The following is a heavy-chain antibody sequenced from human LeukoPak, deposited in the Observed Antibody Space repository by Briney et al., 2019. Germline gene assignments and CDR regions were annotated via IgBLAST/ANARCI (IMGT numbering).Heavy chain of an antibody. CDR2: ISGSGGST. V-gene: IGHV3-23*01. J-gene: IGHJ4*02. D-gene: IGHD6-19*01. Sequence: GGSLRLSCAGSGFTFSSYAMNWVRQAPGKGLEWVSGISGSGGSTYYADSVKGRFPISRDDSKNTLYLQMNSLRAEDTAVYYCAKSPDVAGTGRFDYWGQGTLVTVSS. CDR1: GFTFSSYA. CDR3: AKSPDVAGTGRFDY.